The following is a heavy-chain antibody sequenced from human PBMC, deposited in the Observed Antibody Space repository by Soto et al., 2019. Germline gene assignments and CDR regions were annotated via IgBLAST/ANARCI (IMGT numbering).Heavy chain of an antibody. V-gene: IGHV3-74*01. CDR2: INNDGSRT. J-gene: IGHJ4*02. Sequence: PGXSLRLSCEGSGFTFSGDWIHWVGQDPGKGLVWVSCINNDGSRTRYADSVKGRFTISRDNAKNMLYLQMNTLRAEDTAVYFCARDVPFQSFDYWGPGTLVTVSS. CDR3: ARDVPFQSFDY. CDR1: GFTFSGDW.